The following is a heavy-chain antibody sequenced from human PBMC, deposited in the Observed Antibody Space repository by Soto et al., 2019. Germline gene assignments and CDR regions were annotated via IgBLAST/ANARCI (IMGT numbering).Heavy chain of an antibody. CDR1: GDSVSSNNAA. Sequence: SQTLSLTCAISGDSVSSNNAAWNWIRQSPSRGLEWLGRTYYRSKWYNDYAVSVKSRITINPDTSKNQFSLQLNSVTPEDTAVYYCARTPYYYGSDQLQSMDVWGKGTTVTVSS. CDR2: TYYRSKWYN. V-gene: IGHV6-1*01. CDR3: ARTPYYYGSDQLQSMDV. D-gene: IGHD3-10*01. J-gene: IGHJ6*03.